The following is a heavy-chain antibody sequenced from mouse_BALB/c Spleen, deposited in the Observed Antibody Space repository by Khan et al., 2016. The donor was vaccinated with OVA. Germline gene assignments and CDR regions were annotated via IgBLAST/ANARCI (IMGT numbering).Heavy chain of an antibody. D-gene: IGHD1-1*01. Sequence: EVQLQESGPGLVKPSQSLSLTCTVTGYSITSDYAWNWIRQFPGNKLEWMGYISYSGSANYNPSLKSRISITRDTSENQFFLQLNSVTTEDSATYDCAGRYYDGHWYFDVWGAGTTVTVSS. J-gene: IGHJ1*01. CDR3: AGRYYDGHWYFDV. V-gene: IGHV3-2*02. CDR1: GYSITSDYA. CDR2: ISYSGSA.